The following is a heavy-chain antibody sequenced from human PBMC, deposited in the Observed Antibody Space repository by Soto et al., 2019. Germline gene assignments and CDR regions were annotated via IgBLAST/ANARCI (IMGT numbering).Heavy chain of an antibody. CDR2: ISYDGSNK. J-gene: IGHJ4*02. V-gene: IGHV3-30-3*01. CDR1: GFTFSSYA. Sequence: GGSLRLSCAASGFTFSSYAMHWVRQAPGKGLEWVAVISYDGSNKYYADSVKGRFTISRDNSKNTLYLKMNSLRAEDTAVYYCARDEAMVRGEGQIDYWGQGTLVTVSS. CDR3: ARDEAMVRGEGQIDY. D-gene: IGHD3-10*01.